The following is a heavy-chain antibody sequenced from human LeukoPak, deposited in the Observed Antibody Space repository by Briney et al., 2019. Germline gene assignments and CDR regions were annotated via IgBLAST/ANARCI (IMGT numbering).Heavy chain of an antibody. D-gene: IGHD3-22*01. Sequence: GGSLRLSCAASGFTFSSYAMSWVRQAPGKGLEWVSAISGSGGSTYYADSVKGRFTISRDNSKNTLYLQMNSLGAEDTAVYYCAKDPGGITMIVVVIDAFDIWGQGTMVTVSS. CDR2: ISGSGGST. CDR1: GFTFSSYA. V-gene: IGHV3-23*01. J-gene: IGHJ3*02. CDR3: AKDPGGITMIVVVIDAFDI.